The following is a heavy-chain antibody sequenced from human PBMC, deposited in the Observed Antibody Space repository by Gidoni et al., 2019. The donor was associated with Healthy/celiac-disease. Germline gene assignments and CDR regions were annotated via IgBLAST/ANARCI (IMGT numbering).Heavy chain of an antibody. D-gene: IGHD1-26*01. CDR2: ISSSSSYI. CDR1: GFTFSSYS. V-gene: IGHV3-21*01. CDR3: ARDGVVGARGWFDP. J-gene: IGHJ5*02. Sequence: EVQLVESGGGLVKPGGSLRLSCAASGFTFSSYSMNWVRQAPGKGLEWVSSISSSSSYIYYADSVKGRFTISRDNAKNSLYLQMNSLRAEDTAVYYCARDGVVGARGWFDPWGQGTLVTVSS.